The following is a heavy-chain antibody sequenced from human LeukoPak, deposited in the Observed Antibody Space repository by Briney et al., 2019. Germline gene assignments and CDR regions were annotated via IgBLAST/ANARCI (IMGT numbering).Heavy chain of an antibody. CDR1: GGSISNYY. D-gene: IGHD6-19*01. CDR3: ARRIAMAGWGMDV. J-gene: IGHJ4*02. V-gene: IGHV4-59*08. Sequence: SETLSLTCTVSGGSISNYYWSWIRQPPGRGLEWIGYIYYSGSTNYNPSLKSRVTISVDTSKNQFSLKLSSVTAADTAVYYCARRIAMAGWGMDVWGQGTLATVSS. CDR2: IYYSGST.